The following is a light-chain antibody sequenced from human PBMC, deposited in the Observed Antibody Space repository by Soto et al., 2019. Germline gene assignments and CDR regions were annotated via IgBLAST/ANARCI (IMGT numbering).Light chain of an antibody. CDR1: SGSIASNY. V-gene: IGLV6-57*04. CDR2: EHN. CDR3: QSYDSDTMV. Sequence: NFMLTQPHSVSESPGKTVTISCTCSSGSIASNYVQWYQQRPGSAPTTVIYEHNQRPSGVPDRFSGSTDGSSNSASLTISGLQTEDEADYYCQSYDSDTMVFGGGTKLTVL. J-gene: IGLJ2*01.